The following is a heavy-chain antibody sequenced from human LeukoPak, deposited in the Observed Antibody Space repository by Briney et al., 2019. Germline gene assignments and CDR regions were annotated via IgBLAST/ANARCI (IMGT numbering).Heavy chain of an antibody. J-gene: IGHJ4*02. CDR3: ARVLSGATMIFDY. CDR2: ISSSGSTI. D-gene: IGHD1-26*01. CDR1: GFTFSDYY. V-gene: IGHV3-11*01. Sequence: GGSLRLSCAASGFTFSDYYMRWIRQAPGKGLEWVSYISSSGSTICYADSVKGRFTISRDNAKNSLYLQMNSLRAEDTAVYYCARVLSGATMIFDYWGQGTLVTVSS.